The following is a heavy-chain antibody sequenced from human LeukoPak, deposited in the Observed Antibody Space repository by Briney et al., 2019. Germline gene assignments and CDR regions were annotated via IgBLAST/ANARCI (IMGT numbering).Heavy chain of an antibody. Sequence: SETLSLTCTVSGGSISSGGYYWSWIRQPPGKGLEWIGEVNHSGSTNYNPSLKSRVTISVDTSKNQFSLKLSSVTAADTAVYYCARGPPPFYYDSSGYTFDYWGQGTLVTVSS. CDR1: GGSISSGGYY. CDR2: VNHSGST. J-gene: IGHJ4*02. D-gene: IGHD3-22*01. V-gene: IGHV4-39*07. CDR3: ARGPPPFYYDSSGYTFDY.